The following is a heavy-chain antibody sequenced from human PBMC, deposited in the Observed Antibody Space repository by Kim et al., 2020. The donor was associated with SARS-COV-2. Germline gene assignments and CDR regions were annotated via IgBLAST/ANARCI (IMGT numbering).Heavy chain of an antibody. V-gene: IGHV3-23*05. J-gene: IGHJ4*02. CDR1: GFTFSDYA. D-gene: IGHD6-13*01. CDR2: IDKNGRNI. CDR3: AKKGRDTSSWYYFDY. Sequence: GGSLRLSCAASGFTFSDYAMTWVRQVPGEGLDWVSSIDKNGRNIYYTDSAKGRFTISRDNSKHTLYLQMNSLRAEDTDVYYCAKKGRDTSSWYYFDYWGQGSLVTVSS.